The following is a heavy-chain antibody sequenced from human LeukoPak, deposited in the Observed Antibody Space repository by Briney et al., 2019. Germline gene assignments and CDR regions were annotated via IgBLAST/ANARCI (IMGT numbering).Heavy chain of an antibody. V-gene: IGHV4-4*07. Sequence: SETLSLTCTVSGDSIRNFYWSWIRQPAGKGLEWIGRIYTPGRTSYSPSLKSRVTMSEDTSKNQFSLELRSVTAADTAVYYCARTPCSGGSCSGGDAFDIWGKGTMVIVSS. CDR1: GDSIRNFY. CDR3: ARTPCSGGSCSGGDAFDI. CDR2: IYTPGRT. J-gene: IGHJ3*02. D-gene: IGHD2-15*01.